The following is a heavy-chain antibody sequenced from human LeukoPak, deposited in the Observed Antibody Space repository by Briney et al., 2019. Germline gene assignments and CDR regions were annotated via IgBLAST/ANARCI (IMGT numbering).Heavy chain of an antibody. Sequence: PGGSLRLSYAASGFTFSSYGMHWVRQAPGKGLEWVAVIWYDGSNKYYADSVKGRFTISRDNSKNTLYLQMNSLRAEDTAVYYCARESDTMIADPWGQGTLVTVSS. J-gene: IGHJ5*02. D-gene: IGHD3-22*01. V-gene: IGHV3-33*01. CDR2: IWYDGSNK. CDR3: ARESDTMIADP. CDR1: GFTFSSYG.